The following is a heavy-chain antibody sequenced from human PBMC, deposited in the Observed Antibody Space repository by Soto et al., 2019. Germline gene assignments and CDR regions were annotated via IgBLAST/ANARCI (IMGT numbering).Heavy chain of an antibody. CDR3: ARATIVLVPAAMVSHWFDP. Sequence: PSETLSLTCTVSGGSISSYYWSWIRQPPGKGLEWIGTIYYSGSTYYNPSLKSRVTISVDTSKNQFSLKLGSVTAADTAVYYCARATIVLVPAAMVSHWFDPSGQGTLVTVSS. CDR1: GGSISSYY. D-gene: IGHD2-2*01. J-gene: IGHJ5*02. CDR2: IYYSGST. V-gene: IGHV4-59*08.